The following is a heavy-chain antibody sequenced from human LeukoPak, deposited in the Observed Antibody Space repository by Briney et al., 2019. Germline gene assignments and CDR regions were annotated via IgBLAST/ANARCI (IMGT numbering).Heavy chain of an antibody. CDR3: ASSYSNYVGYFDY. D-gene: IGHD4-11*01. CDR1: GYTFTSYY. Sequence: ASVKVFCKASGYTFTSYYMHWVRQAPGQGLEWMGIINPSGGSTSYAQKFQGRVTMTRDTSTSTVYMELSSLRSEDTAVYYCASSYSNYVGYFDYWGQGTLVTVSS. J-gene: IGHJ4*02. V-gene: IGHV1-46*01. CDR2: INPSGGST.